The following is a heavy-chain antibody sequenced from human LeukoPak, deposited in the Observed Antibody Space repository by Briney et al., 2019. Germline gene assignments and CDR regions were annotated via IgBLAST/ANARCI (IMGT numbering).Heavy chain of an antibody. V-gene: IGHV4-4*09. CDR2: IYTSGST. CDR3: ARSGIQWGDYNYMDV. D-gene: IGHD1-26*01. Sequence: TSETLSLTCSVSGGSIRSYYWSWIRQPPGKGLEWIGYIYTSGSTNYNPSLKSRVTISVDTSKNQFSLKLSSVTAEDTAVYYCARSGIQWGDYNYMDVWGKGTTVTVSS. J-gene: IGHJ6*03. CDR1: GGSIRSYY.